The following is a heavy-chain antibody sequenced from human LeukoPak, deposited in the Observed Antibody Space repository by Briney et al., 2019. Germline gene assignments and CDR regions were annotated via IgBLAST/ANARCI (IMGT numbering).Heavy chain of an antibody. Sequence: SVKVSCKTSGGTFTSYAITWVRQAPGQGREWLGKIIPISGKTNYAQTFEGRVTFSAVEITSTDYMELSSLRSEDTALYYGAIKLRLGGNWFDPWGQGTLVTVSS. CDR3: AIKLRLGGNWFDP. CDR2: IIPISGKT. CDR1: GGTFTSYA. D-gene: IGHD1-26*01. V-gene: IGHV1-69*13. J-gene: IGHJ5*02.